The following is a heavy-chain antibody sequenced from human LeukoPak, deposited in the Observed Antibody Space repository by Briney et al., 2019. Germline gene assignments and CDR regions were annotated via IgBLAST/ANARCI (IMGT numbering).Heavy chain of an antibody. J-gene: IGHJ6*04. CDR3: ARALGRLQPYYYYYGMDV. D-gene: IGHD5-24*01. CDR2: IGTAGDP. CDR1: GFTFSSYD. V-gene: IGHV3-13*05. Sequence: GGSLRLSCAASGFTFSSYDMHWVRQATGKGLEWVSAIGTAGDPYYPGSVKGRFTISRENAKNSLYLQMNSLRAEDTAVYYCARALGRLQPYYYYYGMDVWGEGATATVSS.